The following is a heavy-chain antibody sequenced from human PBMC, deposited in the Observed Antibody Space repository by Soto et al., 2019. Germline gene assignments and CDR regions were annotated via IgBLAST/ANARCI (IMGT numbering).Heavy chain of an antibody. CDR3: AKVGSSGWWVY. CDR2: ISGSGGST. D-gene: IGHD6-19*01. J-gene: IGHJ4*02. Sequence: GSLRLSCAASGFTFSSYAMSWVRQAPGKGLEWVSAISGSGGSTYYADSVKGRFTISRDNSKNTLYLQMSSLRAEDTAVYYCAKVGSSGWWVYWGQGTLVTVSS. CDR1: GFTFSSYA. V-gene: IGHV3-23*01.